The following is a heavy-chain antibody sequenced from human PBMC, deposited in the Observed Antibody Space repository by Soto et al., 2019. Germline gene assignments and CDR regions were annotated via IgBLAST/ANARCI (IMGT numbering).Heavy chain of an antibody. V-gene: IGHV4-34*01. D-gene: IGHD6-13*01. CDR2: INHSGST. Sequence: TPDALSLTYGVYGGAFSCYYWTLIRQPPGKGLEWIGEINHSGSTNYNPSLKSRVTISVDTSKNQFSLKLSSVTAADTAVYYCARGRVSSSWYEVYSRYYYGMDVWGQGTTVTVSS. CDR3: ARGRVSSSWYEVYSRYYYGMDV. CDR1: GGAFSCYY. J-gene: IGHJ6*02.